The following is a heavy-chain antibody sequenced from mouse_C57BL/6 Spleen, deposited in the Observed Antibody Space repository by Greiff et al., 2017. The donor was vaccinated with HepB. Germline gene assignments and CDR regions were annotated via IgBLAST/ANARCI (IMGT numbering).Heavy chain of an antibody. V-gene: IGHV3-6*01. CDR3: ARTGTEYFDY. Sequence: VQLQQSGPGLVKPSQSLSLTCSVTGYSITSGYYWNWIRQFPGNKLEWMGYISYDGSNNYNPSLKNRISITRDTSKNQFFLKLNSVTTEDTATYYCARTGTEYFDYWGQGTTLTVSS. CDR1: GYSITSGYY. D-gene: IGHD4-1*01. CDR2: ISYDGSN. J-gene: IGHJ2*01.